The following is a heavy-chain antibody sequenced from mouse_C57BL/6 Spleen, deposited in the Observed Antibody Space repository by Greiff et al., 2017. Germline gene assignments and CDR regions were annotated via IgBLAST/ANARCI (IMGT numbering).Heavy chain of an antibody. CDR1: GYTFTSYW. J-gene: IGHJ4*01. D-gene: IGHD2-4*01. V-gene: IGHV1-52*01. CDR2: IDPSDSET. CDR3: ARSFYYDYLYAMDY. Sequence: QVQLQQSGAELVRPGSSVKLSCKASGYTFTSYWMHWVKQRPIQGLEWIGNIDPSDSETHYNQKFKDKATLTVDKSSSTAYMQLSSLTSEDSAVYYCARSFYYDYLYAMDYWGQGTSVTVSS.